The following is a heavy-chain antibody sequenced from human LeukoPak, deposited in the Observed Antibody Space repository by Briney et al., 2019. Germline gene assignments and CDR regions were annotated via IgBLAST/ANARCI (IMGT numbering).Heavy chain of an antibody. CDR1: GFTFNNAW. CDR3: TSHAALDP. J-gene: IGHJ5*02. V-gene: IGHV3-15*01. Sequence: GGSLRLSCAASGFTFNNAWMNWVRQAPGKGLEWVGRIKGKNVGGTTDYAAPVKGRFTISRDDSKNTVYLQMNSLKIEDTAVYYCTSHAALDPWGQGSLVTVSS. CDR2: IKGKNVGGTT.